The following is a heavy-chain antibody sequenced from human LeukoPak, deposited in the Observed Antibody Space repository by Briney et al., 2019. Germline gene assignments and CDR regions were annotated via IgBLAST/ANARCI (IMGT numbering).Heavy chain of an antibody. CDR2: IYCSGTT. V-gene: IGHV4-39*07. Sequence: SETLSLTCTVSGCSISSSNYYWGWLRQPPGKGLEWIGSIYCSGTTYYNPTLKSRVTTSVDTSKNQFSLKLSSVTAADTAVYYCAKDTDYSTDHDAFDIWGQGTMVSVSS. J-gene: IGHJ3*02. CDR3: AKDTDYSTDHDAFDI. CDR1: GCSISSSNYY. D-gene: IGHD4-11*01.